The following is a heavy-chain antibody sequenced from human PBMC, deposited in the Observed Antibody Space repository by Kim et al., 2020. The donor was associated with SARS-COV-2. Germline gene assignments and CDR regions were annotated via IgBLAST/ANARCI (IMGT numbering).Heavy chain of an antibody. V-gene: IGHV4-4*08. Sequence: NPYRRSRVTISVDTSENQFSLKLFSVTAADTAVYFCARVRDGSGKSFDHWGQGTQVTVSS. D-gene: IGHD3-10*01. CDR3: ARVRDGSGKSFDH. J-gene: IGHJ4*02.